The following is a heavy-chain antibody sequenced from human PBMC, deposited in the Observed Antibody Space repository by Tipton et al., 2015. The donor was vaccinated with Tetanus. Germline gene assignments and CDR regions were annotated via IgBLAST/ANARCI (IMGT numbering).Heavy chain of an antibody. Sequence: TLYLTCSVSGASLSTSHWAWIRQPPGKGLEWIGKITYSRATNYNASLRSGVTMSHDTSTNQLSLRLTSATTADTAVYFCARVRIRLIGEVIFRFVDVCGRGPLVTVSS. D-gene: IGHD3-3*02. CDR3: ARVRIRLIGEVIFRFVDV. CDR1: GASLSTSH. CDR2: ITYSRAT. J-gene: IGHJ2*01. V-gene: IGHV4-59*01.